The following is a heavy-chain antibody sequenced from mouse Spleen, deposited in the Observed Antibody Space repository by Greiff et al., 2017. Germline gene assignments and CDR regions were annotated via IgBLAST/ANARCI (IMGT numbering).Heavy chain of an antibody. J-gene: IGHJ3*01. CDR3: ARDTTATWFAY. CDR2: ISSGSSTI. CDR1: GFTFSDYG. V-gene: IGHV5-17*01. D-gene: IGHD1-2*01. Sequence: EVQRVESGGGLVKPGGSLKLSCAASGFTFSDYGMHWVRQAPEKGLEWVAYISSGSSTIYYADTVKGRFTISRDNAKNTLFLQMTSLRSEDTAMYYCARDTTATWFAYWGQGTLVTVSA.